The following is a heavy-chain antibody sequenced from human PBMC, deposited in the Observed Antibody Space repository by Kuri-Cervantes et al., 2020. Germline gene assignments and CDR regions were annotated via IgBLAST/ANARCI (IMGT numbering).Heavy chain of an antibody. D-gene: IGHD3-10*01. CDR1: GGTFSSYT. V-gene: IGHV1-69*02. Sequence: SVKVSCKASGGTFSSYTISWVRQAPGQGLEWMGRIIPILGIANYAQKFQGRVTITADKSTSTAYMELSSLRSEDTAVYYCARGYYGSGSYSIFYYYGMDVWGQGTTVTVSS. CDR3: ARGYYGSGSYSIFYYYGMDV. CDR2: IIPILGIA. J-gene: IGHJ6*02.